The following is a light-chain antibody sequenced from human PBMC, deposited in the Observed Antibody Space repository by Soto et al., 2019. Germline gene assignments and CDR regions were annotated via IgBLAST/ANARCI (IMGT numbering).Light chain of an antibody. Sequence: IQLTQSPSSLSASVGDRVTITCRASQGISTYLAWYQQKPGKAPKLLIYAASTLHSGVPSRFSGSGSGTDFTLTISSLQPADFATYYCQQLNSYPPAFGQGTKVEIK. CDR3: QQLNSYPPA. J-gene: IGKJ1*01. V-gene: IGKV1-9*01. CDR1: QGISTY. CDR2: AAS.